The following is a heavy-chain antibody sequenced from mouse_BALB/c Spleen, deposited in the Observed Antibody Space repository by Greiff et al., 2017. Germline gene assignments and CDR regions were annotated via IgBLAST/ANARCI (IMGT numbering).Heavy chain of an antibody. D-gene: IGHD1-1*01. J-gene: IGHJ2*01. CDR3: ASYYYGSSYRYFDY. Sequence: VQLKESGPELVKPGASVKMSCKASGYTFTSYVMHWVKQKPGQGLEWIGYINPYNDGTKYNEKFKGKATLTSDKSSSTAYMELSSLTSEDSAVYYCASYYYGSSYRYFDYWGQGTTLTVSS. V-gene: IGHV1-14*01. CDR2: INPYNDGT. CDR1: GYTFTSYV.